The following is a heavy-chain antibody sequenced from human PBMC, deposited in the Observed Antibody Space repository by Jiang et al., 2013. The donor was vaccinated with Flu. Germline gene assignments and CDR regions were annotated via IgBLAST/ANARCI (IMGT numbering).Heavy chain of an antibody. D-gene: IGHD3-3*01. CDR3: AREDVLRFLEFDP. CDR2: INTNTGNP. Sequence: SCKASGYTFTSYAMNWVRQAPGQGLEWMGWINTNTGNPTYAQGFTGRFVFSLDTSVSTAYLQICSLKAEDTAVYYCAREDVLRFLEFDPWGQGTLVTVSS. V-gene: IGHV7-4-1*01. CDR1: GYTFTSYA. J-gene: IGHJ5*02.